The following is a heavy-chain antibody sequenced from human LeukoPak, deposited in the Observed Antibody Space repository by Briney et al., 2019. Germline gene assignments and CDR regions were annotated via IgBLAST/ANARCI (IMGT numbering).Heavy chain of an antibody. CDR1: GGSISSGDNY. J-gene: IGHJ5*02. V-gene: IGHV4-30-4*02. Sequence: SETLSLTCTVSGGSISSGDNYWSWIRQPPGKGLEWIGYIYYSGSTYYKPSLKSRVAISVDTSKNQFSLKLSSVTAADTAVYYCAREAHKWELRWFDPWGQGTLVTVSS. CDR3: AREAHKWELRWFDP. D-gene: IGHD1-26*01. CDR2: IYYSGST.